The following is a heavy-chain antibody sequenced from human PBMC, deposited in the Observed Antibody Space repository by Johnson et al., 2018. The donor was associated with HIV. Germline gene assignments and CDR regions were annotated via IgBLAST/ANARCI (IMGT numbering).Heavy chain of an antibody. J-gene: IGHJ3*02. V-gene: IGHV3-74*02. CDR1: GFTFSNAW. Sequence: VQLVESGGGVVQPGGSLRLSCAASGFTFSNAWMSWVRQAPGKGLEWVSRISGDGSSSSYADSVKGRFTLSRDNSKNTLYLQMNSLRAEDTAVYYCARRMVQGVIITSGAFDIWGQGTMVTVAS. CDR2: ISGDGSSS. CDR3: ARRMVQGVIITSGAFDI. D-gene: IGHD3-10*01.